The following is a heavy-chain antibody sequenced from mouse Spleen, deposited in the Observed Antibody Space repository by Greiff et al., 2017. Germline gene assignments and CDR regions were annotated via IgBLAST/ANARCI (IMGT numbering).Heavy chain of an antibody. CDR1: GYAFSSSW. D-gene: IGHD1-1*01. V-gene: IGHV1-82*01. J-gene: IGHJ4*01. CDR2: IYPGDGDT. CDR3: ARGDYGSSVYYYAMDY. Sequence: QVQLKESGPELVKPGASVKISCKASGYAFSSSWMNWVKQRPGKGLEWIGRIYPGDGDTNYNGKFKGKATLTADKSSSTAYMQLSSLTSEDSAVYFCARGDYGSSVYYYAMDYWGQGTSVTVSS.